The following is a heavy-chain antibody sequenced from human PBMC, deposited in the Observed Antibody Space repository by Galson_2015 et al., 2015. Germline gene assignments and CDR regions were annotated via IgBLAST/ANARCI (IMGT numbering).Heavy chain of an antibody. CDR1: GYTFTNYW. V-gene: IGHV5-51*01. CDR2: IYPCDSDT. Sequence: QSGAEVTKPGESLQISCKGSGYTFTNYWIGWVRQMPGEGLEWMGIIYPCDSDTRYSPSFQGQVIISVDKSISTAYLQWSSLKASDTAMYYCARRGYCSGGTCSTAPLDLWGRGTLVTVSS. CDR3: ARRGYCSGGTCSTAPLDL. D-gene: IGHD2-15*01. J-gene: IGHJ2*01.